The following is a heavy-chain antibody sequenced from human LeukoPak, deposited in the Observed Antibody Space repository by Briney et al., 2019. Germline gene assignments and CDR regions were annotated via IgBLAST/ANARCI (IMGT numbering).Heavy chain of an antibody. J-gene: IGHJ4*02. CDR3: ARYGDYDY. CDR2: ISYDGSNK. CDR1: GFTFSSYA. Sequence: PGGSLRLSCAASGFTFSSYAMHWVRQAPGKGLEWVAVISYDGSNKYYADSVKGRFTISRDNSKNTLYLQMNSLRAEDTAVYYCARYGDYDYWGQGTLVTVSS. D-gene: IGHD4-17*01. V-gene: IGHV3-30-3*01.